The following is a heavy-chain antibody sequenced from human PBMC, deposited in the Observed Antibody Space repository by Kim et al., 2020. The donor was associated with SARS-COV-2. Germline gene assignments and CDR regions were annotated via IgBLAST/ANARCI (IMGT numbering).Heavy chain of an antibody. CDR1: GYTFTSYA. CDR2: INAGNGNT. J-gene: IGHJ3*02. CDR3: AARTHQDDAFDI. Sequence: ASVKVSCKASGYTFTSYAMHWVRQAPGQRLEWMGWINAGNGNTKYSQKFQGRVTITRDTSASTAYMELSSLRSEDTAVYYCAARTHQDDAFDIWGQGTMVTVSS. V-gene: IGHV1-3*01. D-gene: IGHD1-7*01.